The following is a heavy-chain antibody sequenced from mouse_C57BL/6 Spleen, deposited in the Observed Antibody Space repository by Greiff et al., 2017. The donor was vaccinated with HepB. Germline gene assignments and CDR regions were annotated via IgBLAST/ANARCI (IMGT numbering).Heavy chain of an antibody. D-gene: IGHD1-1*01. V-gene: IGHV1-26*01. Sequence: VQLQQSGPELVKPGASVKISCKASGYTFTDYYMNWVKQSHGKSLEWIGDINPNNGGTSYNQKFKGKATLTVDKSSSTAYMELRSLTSEDSAVYYSARNYGSSYFDYWRHGTTLTVSS. CDR2: INPNNGGT. J-gene: IGHJ2*01. CDR1: GYTFTDYY. CDR3: ARNYGSSYFDY.